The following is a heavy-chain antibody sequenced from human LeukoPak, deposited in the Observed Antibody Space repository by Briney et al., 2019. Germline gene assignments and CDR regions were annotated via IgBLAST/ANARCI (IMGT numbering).Heavy chain of an antibody. D-gene: IGHD5-12*01. CDR1: GGSISSGGYY. Sequence: SETLSLTCTVSGGSISSGGYYWSWIRQHPGTGLEWIGYIYYSGSTYYNPSLKSRVTISVDTSKNQFSLKLSSVTAADTAVYYCARDRGYSGNMDVWGQGTTVTVSS. CDR2: IYYSGST. CDR3: ARDRGYSGNMDV. J-gene: IGHJ6*02. V-gene: IGHV4-31*03.